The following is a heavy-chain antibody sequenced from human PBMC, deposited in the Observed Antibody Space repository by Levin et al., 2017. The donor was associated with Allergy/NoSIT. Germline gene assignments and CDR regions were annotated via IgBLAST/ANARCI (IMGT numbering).Heavy chain of an antibody. CDR1: GASIRSYY. V-gene: IGHV4-59*01. CDR3: AKKGHDIWSGYYYWYFDV. D-gene: IGHD3-3*01. CDR2: MFHSGDT. J-gene: IGHJ2*01. Sequence: PSETLSLTCTVSGASIRSYYWSWIRQPPGKGLEWIGYMFHSGDTHYNPSLKSRVNISIDTSKNQFSLQLSSVTAADTAVYYCAKKGHDIWSGYYYWYFDVWGRGTLVTVSS.